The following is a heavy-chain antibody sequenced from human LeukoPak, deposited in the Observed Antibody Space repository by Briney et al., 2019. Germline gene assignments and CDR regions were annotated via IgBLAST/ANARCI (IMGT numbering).Heavy chain of an antibody. CDR3: ARGTIRGVAYNWFDP. CDR1: GFTFSSYA. V-gene: IGHV3-64*01. J-gene: IGHJ5*02. Sequence: PGGSLRLSCAASGFTFSSYAMHWVRQAPGKGLEYVAAISSSGGSTYCANSVKGRFTISRDNSKNTLYLQMGSLRAEDMAVYYCARGTIRGVAYNWFDPWGQGTLVTVSS. D-gene: IGHD3-10*01. CDR2: ISSSGGST.